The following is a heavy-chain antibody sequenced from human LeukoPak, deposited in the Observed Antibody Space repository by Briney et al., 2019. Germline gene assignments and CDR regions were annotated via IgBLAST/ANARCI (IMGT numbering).Heavy chain of an antibody. D-gene: IGHD3-10*01. CDR3: ARSASNMVRGVIRAFDI. V-gene: IGHV1-2*02. J-gene: IGHJ3*02. Sequence: ASVKVSCKASGYTFTGYYMHWVRQAPGQGLEWMGWINPNSGGTNYAQKFQGRVTMTRDTSISTAYVELSRLRSDDTAVYYCARSASNMVRGVIRAFDIWGQGTMVTVSS. CDR1: GYTFTGYY. CDR2: INPNSGGT.